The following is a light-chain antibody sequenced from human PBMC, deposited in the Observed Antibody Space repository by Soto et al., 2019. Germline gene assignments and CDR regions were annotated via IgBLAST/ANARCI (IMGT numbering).Light chain of an antibody. CDR1: QSVSSN. V-gene: IGKV3D-15*01. CDR3: QKYTDWPLT. CDR2: ETS. Sequence: EIVMTQSPATLSVSPGESSTLSRRASQSVSSNLAWYQQKSGQANRLIIYETSSRMTGVPDRFSGSGSGTDFTLTISRLEPEEFAVYYCQKYTDWPLTVGRGNKVDIK. J-gene: IGKJ4*02.